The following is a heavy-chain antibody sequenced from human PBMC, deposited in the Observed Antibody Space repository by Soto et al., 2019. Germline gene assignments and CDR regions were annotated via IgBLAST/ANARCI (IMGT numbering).Heavy chain of an antibody. V-gene: IGHV1-69*02. CDR3: ARGYYGSGSYPQDAFDI. D-gene: IGHD3-10*01. Sequence: SVKVSCKASGGTFSSYTISWVRQAPGQGLEWMGRIIPILGIANYAQKFQGRVTITADKSTSTAYMELSSLRSEDTAVYYCARGYYGSGSYPQDAFDIWGQGTMVTVSS. J-gene: IGHJ3*02. CDR1: GGTFSSYT. CDR2: IIPILGIA.